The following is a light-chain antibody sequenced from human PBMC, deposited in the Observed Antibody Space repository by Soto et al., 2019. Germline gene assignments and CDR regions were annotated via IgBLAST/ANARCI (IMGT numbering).Light chain of an antibody. CDR1: QSVSSN. Sequence: EIVLTQSPATLSVSPGERATLSCRTSQSVSSNLAWYQQKPGQAPRLLIYGAFIRAPGFPVRFRGTGSGSEFTLPISSLQSEDVALCYCQQYDKWAYTFGQGTNLEIK. V-gene: IGKV3-15*01. CDR2: GAF. CDR3: QQYDKWAYT. J-gene: IGKJ2*01.